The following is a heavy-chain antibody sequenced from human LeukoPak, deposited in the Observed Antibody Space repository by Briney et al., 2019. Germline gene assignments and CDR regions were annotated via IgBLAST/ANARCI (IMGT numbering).Heavy chain of an antibody. Sequence: GASVKVSCKASGYTFTSYAMHWVRQAPGQRLEWMGWINAGNGNTKYSQKFQGRVTITRDTSASTAYMELSSLRSEDTAVYYCARELEQWLVHGWFDPWGQGTLVTVSS. D-gene: IGHD6-19*01. CDR2: INAGNGNT. CDR1: GYTFTSYA. CDR3: ARELEQWLVHGWFDP. V-gene: IGHV1-3*01. J-gene: IGHJ5*02.